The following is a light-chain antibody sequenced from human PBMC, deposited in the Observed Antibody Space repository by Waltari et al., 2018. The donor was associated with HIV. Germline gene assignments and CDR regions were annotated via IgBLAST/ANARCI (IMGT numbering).Light chain of an antibody. Sequence: VLTHPPSVSAAPRRKATFSCSGSTSNIAKNFVHWYQQLPEAAPKLIIYDNNKRHSGVPDRFSGSKSATSATLAITGLQTGDEADYYCGTWDSSVSAGVFGGGTKLTVL. V-gene: IGLV1-51*01. CDR2: DNN. CDR3: GTWDSSVSAGV. CDR1: TSNIAKNF. J-gene: IGLJ2*01.